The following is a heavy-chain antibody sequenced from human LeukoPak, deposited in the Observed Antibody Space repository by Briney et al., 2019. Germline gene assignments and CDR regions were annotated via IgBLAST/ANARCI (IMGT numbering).Heavy chain of an antibody. D-gene: IGHD3-9*01. CDR1: GGSISSYY. CDR2: FYNSEIT. CDR3: ARALVNYYDVLTGYYKHPIDAFDL. J-gene: IGHJ3*01. V-gene: IGHV4-4*07. Sequence: PSETLSLTCTVSGGSISSYYWSWSRKPAGRGLEWIGRFYNSEITNYNPSLRSRVTMSLDTSKNRFSLRLSSVTAADTAVYYCARALVNYYDVLTGYYKHPIDAFDLWGQGTLVTVSS.